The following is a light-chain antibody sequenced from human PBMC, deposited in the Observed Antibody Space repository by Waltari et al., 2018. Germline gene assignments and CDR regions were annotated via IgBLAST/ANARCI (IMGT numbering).Light chain of an antibody. V-gene: IGLV2-14*01. J-gene: IGLJ3*02. CDR2: EVS. CDR3: NSYTGSSSWV. CDR1: SSDVGFYNY. Sequence: QSALTQPASVSGSPGQSITISCSGTSSDVGFYNYVSWYQQHPGKAPKLIIYEVSERPSGVSVRFSGSKSGNTASLTISGLQAEDEADYYCNSYTGSSSWVFGGGTKLAVL.